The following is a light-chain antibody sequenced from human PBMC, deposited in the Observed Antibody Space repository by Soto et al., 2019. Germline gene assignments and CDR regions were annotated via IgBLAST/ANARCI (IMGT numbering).Light chain of an antibody. J-gene: IGKJ5*01. CDR2: AAS. CDR1: QSISSY. CDR3: QHSYSIPIT. V-gene: IGKV1-39*01. Sequence: DIQMTQSPSSLSASVGDRVTITCRASQSISSYLNWYQQKPGKAPNLLIYAASSLQSGVPSRFSGSGSGTDFTLTISSLQPEGFATYYCQHSYSIPITFGQGTRLEIK.